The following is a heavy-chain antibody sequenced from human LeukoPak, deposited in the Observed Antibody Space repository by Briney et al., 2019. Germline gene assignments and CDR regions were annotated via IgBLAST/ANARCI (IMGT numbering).Heavy chain of an antibody. CDR1: GFTFSSYS. Sequence: GGSLRLSCAASGFTFSSYSMNWVRQAPGKGLEWVSYIGAAGSTIYYADSVKGRFTISRDNAKNSLFLQMNSLRSEDTAVYYCARAPMVSRDFDYWGQGTLVTVSS. V-gene: IGHV3-48*01. CDR2: IGAAGSTI. J-gene: IGHJ4*02. D-gene: IGHD3-10*01. CDR3: ARAPMVSRDFDY.